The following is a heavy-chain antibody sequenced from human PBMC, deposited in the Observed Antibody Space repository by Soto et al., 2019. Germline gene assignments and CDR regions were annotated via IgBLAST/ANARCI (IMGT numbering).Heavy chain of an antibody. V-gene: IGHV1-18*01. CDR1: GYTFTSYG. J-gene: IGHJ5*02. CDR3: AGNLVYFTNGQFLDCIHP. Sequence: ASVKVSSKASGYTFTSYGISWVRQAPGRGLEWMGWISAYNGNTSYAQKLQGRVTMTTDTSTSTAYMELRSLRSDDTAVYYCAGNLVYFTNGQFLDCIHPWGQGTLVSGSS. D-gene: IGHD2-8*01. CDR2: ISAYNGNT.